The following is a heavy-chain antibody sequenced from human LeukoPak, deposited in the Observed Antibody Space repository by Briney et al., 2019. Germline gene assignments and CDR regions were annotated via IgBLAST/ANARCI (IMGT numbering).Heavy chain of an antibody. J-gene: IGHJ4*02. V-gene: IGHV1-2*02. CDR2: INPNSGGT. Sequence: GASVKVSCKASGSTFTGYYMHWVRQAPGQGLEWMGWINPNSGGTNYAQKFQGRVTMTRDTSISTAYMELSRLRSDVTAVYYCARDPNYDYVWGSYQTGDYWGQGTLVTVSS. CDR3: ARDPNYDYVWGSYQTGDY. D-gene: IGHD3-16*02. CDR1: GSTFTGYY.